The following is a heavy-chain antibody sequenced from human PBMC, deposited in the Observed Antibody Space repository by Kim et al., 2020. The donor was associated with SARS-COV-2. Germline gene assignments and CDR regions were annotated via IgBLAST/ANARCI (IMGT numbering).Heavy chain of an antibody. J-gene: IGHJ4*02. D-gene: IGHD3-10*01. V-gene: IGHV3-11*05. Sequence: RGRITTSRDNAKNSLYLQMNGLRAEDTAVYYCARVWGGTMVRGVQYFDYWGQGTLVTVSS. CDR3: ARVWGGTMVRGVQYFDY.